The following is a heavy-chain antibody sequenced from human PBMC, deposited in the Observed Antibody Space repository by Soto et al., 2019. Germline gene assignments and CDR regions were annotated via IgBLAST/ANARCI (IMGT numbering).Heavy chain of an antibody. CDR3: AKGYYDILTGPHYSYGMDV. CDR1: GFTFSSYG. D-gene: IGHD3-9*01. J-gene: IGHJ6*02. Sequence: GGSPRLSCAASGFTFSSYGMHWVRQAPGKGLEWVAVISYDGSNKYYADSVKGRFTISRDNSKNTLYLQMNSLRAEDTAVYYCAKGYYDILTGPHYSYGMDVWGPGTTVTVSS. V-gene: IGHV3-30*18. CDR2: ISYDGSNK.